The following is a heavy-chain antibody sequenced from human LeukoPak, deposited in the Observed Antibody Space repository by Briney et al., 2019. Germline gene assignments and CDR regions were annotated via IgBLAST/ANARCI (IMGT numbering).Heavy chain of an antibody. D-gene: IGHD6-19*01. J-gene: IGHJ4*02. CDR1: GGSISSYY. CDR3: ARASFGSRGWPDY. Sequence: SETLSLTCTVSGGSISSYYWSWIRQPPGKGLEWIGYIYYSGSTNYNPSLKSRVTISVDTSKNQFSLKLSSVTAADTAVYYCARASFGSRGWPDYWGQGTLVTVSS. CDR2: IYYSGST. V-gene: IGHV4-59*01.